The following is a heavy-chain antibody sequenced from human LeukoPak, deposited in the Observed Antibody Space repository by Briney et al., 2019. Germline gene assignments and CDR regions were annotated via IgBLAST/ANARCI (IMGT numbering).Heavy chain of an antibody. CDR1: GFTFSSYS. D-gene: IGHD7-27*01. CDR3: ARDLNWETY. CDR2: IKQDGSEK. J-gene: IGHJ4*02. V-gene: IGHV3-7*01. Sequence: GGSLRLSCAASGFTFSSYSMNWVRQAPGKGLEWVANIKQDGSEKYYVDSVKGRFTISRDNAKNSLYLQMNSLRAEDTAVYYCARDLNWETYWGQGALVSVSS.